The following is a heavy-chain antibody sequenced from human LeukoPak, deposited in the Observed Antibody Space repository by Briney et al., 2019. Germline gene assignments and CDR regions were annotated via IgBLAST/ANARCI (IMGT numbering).Heavy chain of an antibody. CDR2: INSDGRII. Sequence: GGSLRLSCAASGYTFSNYWMHWVRQVPGKGLVWVSHINSDGRIINYADSVKGRFTISRDNSKNTLSLQMDSLRSEDTAVYYCAIDSGVVVTAIPNYWGQGALVTVSS. D-gene: IGHD2-21*02. CDR1: GYTFSNYW. J-gene: IGHJ4*02. V-gene: IGHV3-74*01. CDR3: AIDSGVVVTAIPNY.